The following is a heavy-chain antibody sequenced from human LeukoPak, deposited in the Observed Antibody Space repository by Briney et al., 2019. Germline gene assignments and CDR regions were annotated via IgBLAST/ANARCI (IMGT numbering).Heavy chain of an antibody. CDR1: GFTFSSYG. CDR2: ISYDGSNK. V-gene: IGHV3-30*03. J-gene: IGHJ3*02. Sequence: GGSLRLSCAASGFTFSSYGMHWVRQAPGKGLEWVAVISYDGSNKYYADSVKGRFTISRDNAKNSLYLQMNSLRAEDTAVYYCARGLAARRGAFDIWGQGTMVTVSS. D-gene: IGHD6-6*01. CDR3: ARGLAARRGAFDI.